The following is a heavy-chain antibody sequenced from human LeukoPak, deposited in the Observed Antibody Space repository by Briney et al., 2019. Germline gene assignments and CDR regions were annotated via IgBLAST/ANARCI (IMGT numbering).Heavy chain of an antibody. Sequence: GESLKISCKGSGYSFTSYWIGWVRQMPGKGLEWMGIIYPGDSDTRYSPSFQGQVTISADKSISTAYLQWSSLKASDTAMYYCARQGRPRSGASGSYYYDYYYYYYMDVWGKGTTVTVSS. CDR1: GYSFTSYW. D-gene: IGHD3-10*01. J-gene: IGHJ6*03. CDR2: IYPGDSDT. CDR3: ARQGRPRSGASGSYYYDYYYYYYMDV. V-gene: IGHV5-51*01.